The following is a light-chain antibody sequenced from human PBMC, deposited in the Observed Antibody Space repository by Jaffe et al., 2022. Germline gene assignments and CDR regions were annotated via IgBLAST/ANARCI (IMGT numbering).Light chain of an antibody. V-gene: IGLV2-23*02. J-gene: IGLJ3*02. CDR2: EVT. Sequence: QSALTQPASVSGSPGQSITISCAGTSSDVGSFNLVSWYQQHPGKAPKLIIYEVTNRPSGVSDRFSGSKSDNTASLTISGLQAEDEADYYCCSRARSGISIPWVFGGGTKLTVL. CDR3: CSRARSGISIPWV. CDR1: SSDVGSFNL.